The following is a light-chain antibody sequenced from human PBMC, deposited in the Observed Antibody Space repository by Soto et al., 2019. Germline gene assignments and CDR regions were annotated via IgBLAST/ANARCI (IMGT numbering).Light chain of an antibody. CDR2: DTS. Sequence: EIVLTQSPATLSLSPGERATLSCRASESVSSYFAWYQQKPGQAPRLLIYDTSKRATGIPARFSGSGSGTDLTLTISSLEPEDFGVYYCQQRFNWPWTFGQGTTVEIK. CDR1: ESVSSY. J-gene: IGKJ1*01. V-gene: IGKV3-11*01. CDR3: QQRFNWPWT.